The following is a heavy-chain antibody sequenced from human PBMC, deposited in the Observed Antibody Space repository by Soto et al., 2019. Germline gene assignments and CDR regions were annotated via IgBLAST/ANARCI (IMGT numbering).Heavy chain of an antibody. D-gene: IGHD3-10*02. CDR2: ISDYNGNT. CDR3: ALCRLGQLHAIDL. V-gene: IGHV1-18*01. J-gene: IGHJ6*02. CDR1: GYVFIDYG. Sequence: QVQLLQSGGEVKKPGASVKVSCKAAGYVFIDYGIHWVRQAPGQGLEWMGWISDYNGNTNHAQNLQGRVTMTTDRTTIQAYMELRSLRSDNTAVYYCALCRLGQLHAIDLWGQGTTVTVSS.